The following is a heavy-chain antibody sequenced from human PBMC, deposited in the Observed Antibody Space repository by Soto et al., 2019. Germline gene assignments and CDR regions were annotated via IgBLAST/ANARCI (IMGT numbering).Heavy chain of an antibody. D-gene: IGHD4-17*01. CDR3: ARDHTSTVTTIHYYMDV. CDR1: GFTFSSYA. Sequence: GGSLRLSCAASGFTFSSYAMHWVRQATGKGLEYVSAISSNGGSKYYANSVKGSFTISSDNSKNTLYLQMGSLRADDMAVYYCARDHTSTVTTIHYYMDVWGKGTTVTVSS. J-gene: IGHJ6*03. V-gene: IGHV3-64*01. CDR2: ISSNGGSK.